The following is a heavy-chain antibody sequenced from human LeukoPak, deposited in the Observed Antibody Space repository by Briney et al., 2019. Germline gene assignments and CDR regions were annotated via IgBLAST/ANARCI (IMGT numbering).Heavy chain of an antibody. CDR1: GYTFTDYY. D-gene: IGHD3-22*01. V-gene: IGHV1-2*02. Sequence: ASVQVSCKASGYTFTDYYIHWVRQSPGRGLESLGWINPNSVTTNYAQKFRGRVTMTRDTSTSTAYMELAELTSDDTAVYYCARGHDSGYSNSLDPWGQGTLVTVSS. J-gene: IGHJ5*02. CDR3: ARGHDSGYSNSLDP. CDR2: INPNSVTT.